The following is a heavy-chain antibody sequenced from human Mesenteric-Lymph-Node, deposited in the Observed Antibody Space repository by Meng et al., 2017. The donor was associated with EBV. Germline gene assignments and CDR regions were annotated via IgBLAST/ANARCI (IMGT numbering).Heavy chain of an antibody. CDR3: GRGRTYWYFDL. CDR1: GGLVSSGSYY. CDR2: IYYSGSA. Sequence: GRRQGSGPGLGKPSGTLSRPCAVSGGLVSSGSYYWSWIRQPPGKGLEWIGYIYYSGSANYNPSLKSRVTISVDTSKNQFSLKLSSVTAADTAVYYCGRGRTYWYFDLWGRGTLVTVSS. J-gene: IGHJ2*01. V-gene: IGHV4-61*01.